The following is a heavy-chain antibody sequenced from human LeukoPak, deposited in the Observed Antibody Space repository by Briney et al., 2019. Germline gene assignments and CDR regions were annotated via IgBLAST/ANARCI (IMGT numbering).Heavy chain of an antibody. CDR2: IYNSGST. CDR3: AGDGYYDILTGYSPFDY. V-gene: IGHV4-4*08. Sequence: PSETLSLTCTVSGGSISSHYWSWIRQPPGKGLEWIGYIYNSGSTNYNPSLKSRVTISVDTSKNQFSLKLSSVTAADTAVYYCAGDGYYDILTGYSPFDYWGQGTLVTVSS. D-gene: IGHD3-9*01. CDR1: GGSISSHY. J-gene: IGHJ4*02.